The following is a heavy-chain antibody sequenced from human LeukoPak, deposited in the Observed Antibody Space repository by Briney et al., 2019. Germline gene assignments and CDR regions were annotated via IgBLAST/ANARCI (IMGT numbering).Heavy chain of an antibody. V-gene: IGHV5-51*01. CDR2: IYPGDSDT. CDR3: ARQDPAGEYYFDY. Sequence: GESLKISCKGFGYSFISHWIGWVRQMPGKGLEWMGIIYPGDSDTGYSPSFQGQVTISVDKSISTAYLQWSSLKASDTAMYYCARQDPAGEYYFDYWGQGILVTVSS. J-gene: IGHJ4*02. D-gene: IGHD3-10*01. CDR1: GYSFISHW.